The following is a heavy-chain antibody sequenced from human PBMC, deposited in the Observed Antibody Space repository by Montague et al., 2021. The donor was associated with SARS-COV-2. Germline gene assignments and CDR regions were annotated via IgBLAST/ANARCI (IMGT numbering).Heavy chain of an antibody. CDR3: ARDFRRGCGP. Sequence: SETLSLTCTVSGGSISSSRYYWCWIRQPPGKGLEWIGSIYYSGSTYYNPSLKSRATISVDTSKNQLSLKLSSVTVADTAVYYCARDFRRGCGPWGQGIVVTVAS. D-gene: IGHD3-10*01. V-gene: IGHV4-39*07. CDR2: IYYSGST. J-gene: IGHJ5*02. CDR1: GGSISSSRYY.